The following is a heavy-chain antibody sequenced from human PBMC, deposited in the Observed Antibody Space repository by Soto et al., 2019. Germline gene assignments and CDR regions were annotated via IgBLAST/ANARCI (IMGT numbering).Heavy chain of an antibody. Sequence: SETLSLTCTVSVDSSRSYYWSWIRQPPGKGLEWIGYIYYSGYTSYNPSLKSRVTISVDTSKNQFPLKLNSVTAADTAVYYCARCFSGNYPSRPEEQYYFDSWGQGTLVTVSS. J-gene: IGHJ4*02. V-gene: IGHV4-59*01. CDR3: ARCFSGNYPSRPEEQYYFDS. CDR2: IYYSGYT. CDR1: VDSSRSYY. D-gene: IGHD1-26*01.